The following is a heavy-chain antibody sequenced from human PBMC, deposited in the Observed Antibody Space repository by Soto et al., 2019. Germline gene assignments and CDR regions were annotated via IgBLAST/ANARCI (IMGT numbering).Heavy chain of an antibody. CDR1: GGYISSYY. J-gene: IGHJ4*02. CDR3: ARERWLQLSGFDY. V-gene: IGHV4-59*12. Sequence: PSETLSLTCTVSGGYISSYYWSWIRQPPGKGLEWIGYIYYSGSTNYNPSLKSRVTISVDTSKNTLYLQMNSLRAEDTAVYYCARERWLQLSGFDYWGQGTLVTVSS. D-gene: IGHD5-12*01. CDR2: IYYSGST.